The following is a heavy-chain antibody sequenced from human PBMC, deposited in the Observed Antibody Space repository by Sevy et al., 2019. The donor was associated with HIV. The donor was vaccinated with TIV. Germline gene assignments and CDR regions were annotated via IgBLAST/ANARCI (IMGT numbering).Heavy chain of an antibody. Sequence: GGSLRLSCTASGFVFSNYAMTWVRQAPGKGLEWVSGIGGSGDNVYYADSVKGRFTISRDNSNNTLSLQMNSQRAEDTAVYHCAKSRGATIIAAQNYWGQGTLVTVSS. V-gene: IGHV3-23*01. J-gene: IGHJ4*02. CDR1: GFVFSNYA. CDR3: AKSRGATIIAAQNY. CDR2: IGGSGDNV. D-gene: IGHD6-6*01.